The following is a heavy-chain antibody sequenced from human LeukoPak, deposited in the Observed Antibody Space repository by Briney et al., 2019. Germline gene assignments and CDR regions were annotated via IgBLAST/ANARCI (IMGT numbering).Heavy chain of an antibody. J-gene: IGHJ4*02. D-gene: IGHD5-24*01. CDR2: IYYSGST. CDR3: ARLQTGDGYNYYYFDY. V-gene: IGHV4-39*01. Sequence: PSETLSLTCTVSGGSISSSSYYWGWIRQPPGKGLEWIGSIYYSGSTYYNPSLKSRVTISVDTSKKQFSLKLSSVTAADTAVYYCARLQTGDGYNYYYFDYWGQGTLVTVSS. CDR1: GGSISSSSYY.